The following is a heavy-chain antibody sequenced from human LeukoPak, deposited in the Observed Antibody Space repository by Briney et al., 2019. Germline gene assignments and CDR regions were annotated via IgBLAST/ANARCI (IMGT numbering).Heavy chain of an antibody. Sequence: GGSLRLSCAASGFTFTSYAMSWVRQAPGKGLEWVSAISGSGGTTYYADSVKGRFTISRDNAKNSLYLQMNSLRDEDTAVYYCATSGYPDYWGQGTLVTVSS. J-gene: IGHJ4*02. CDR2: ISGSGGTT. D-gene: IGHD3-22*01. CDR3: ATSGYPDY. V-gene: IGHV3-23*01. CDR1: GFTFTSYA.